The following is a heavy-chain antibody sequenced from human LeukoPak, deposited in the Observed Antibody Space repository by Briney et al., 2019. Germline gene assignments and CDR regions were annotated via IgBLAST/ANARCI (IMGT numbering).Heavy chain of an antibody. Sequence: GASVKVSCKASGGTFSSYAISWVRQAPGQGLEWMGGIIPIFGTANYAQKFQGRVTITADESTSTAYMELSSLRSEDTAVYYCARFALGGVGATDDAFDIWGQGTMVTVSS. D-gene: IGHD1-26*01. CDR1: GGTFSSYA. CDR2: IIPIFGTA. V-gene: IGHV1-69*13. CDR3: ARFALGGVGATDDAFDI. J-gene: IGHJ3*02.